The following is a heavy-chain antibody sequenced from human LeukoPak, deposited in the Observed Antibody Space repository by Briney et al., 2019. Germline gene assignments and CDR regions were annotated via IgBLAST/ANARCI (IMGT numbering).Heavy chain of an antibody. J-gene: IGHJ4*02. CDR1: GDIFTSYG. CDR2: ISTYSGDT. D-gene: IGHD6-19*01. Sequence: ASVKVSCKVSGDIFTSYGISWVRQAPGQGLEWMGWISTYSGDTNYAQNLQGRFTMTTDTSTSTAYMELRSLTSDDTAVYYCARCEGSGFYLWGNDFDYWGQGTLVTVSS. V-gene: IGHV1-18*01. CDR3: ARCEGSGFYLWGNDFDY.